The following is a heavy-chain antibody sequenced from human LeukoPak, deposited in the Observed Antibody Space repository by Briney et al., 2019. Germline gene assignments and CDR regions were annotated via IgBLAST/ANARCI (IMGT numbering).Heavy chain of an antibody. Sequence: GGSLRLSCAASGFTFSSYAMSWVRQAPGKGLEWVSAISGSGGSTYYADSVKGRFTISRDNSKNTLYLQMNSLRAEDTAVYYCANTPSYSGSYPVGRNWGQGTLVTVSS. J-gene: IGHJ4*02. V-gene: IGHV3-23*01. CDR2: ISGSGGST. CDR3: ANTPSYSGSYPVGRN. D-gene: IGHD1-26*01. CDR1: GFTFSSYA.